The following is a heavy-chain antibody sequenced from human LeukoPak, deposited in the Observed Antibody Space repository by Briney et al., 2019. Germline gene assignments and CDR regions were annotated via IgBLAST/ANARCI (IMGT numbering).Heavy chain of an antibody. CDR3: ARARYDILTGYYNGYYFDY. CDR1: GGTFSSYA. Sequence: ASVKVSCKASGGTFSSYAISWVRQAPGQGLEWMGGIIPIFGTANYAQKFQGRVTITADKSTSTDYMELSSLRSEDTAVYYCARARYDILTGYYNGYYFDYWGQGTPVTVSS. CDR2: IIPIFGTA. D-gene: IGHD3-9*01. J-gene: IGHJ4*02. V-gene: IGHV1-69*06.